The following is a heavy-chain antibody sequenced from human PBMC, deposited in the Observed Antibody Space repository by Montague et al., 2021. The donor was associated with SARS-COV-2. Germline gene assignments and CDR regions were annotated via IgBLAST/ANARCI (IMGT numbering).Heavy chain of an antibody. Sequence: SLSLSFAASGFIFSSYEMNCVRQAPGKGLERLSYISSSGGGGTKHYTDSVKGRFTISRDNAKNSLYLQMNSLRVEDTAIYYCARDRDWDDWCGMDVWGQGTTVTGS. CDR1: GFIFSSYE. CDR3: ARDRDWDDWCGMDV. CDR2: ISSSGGGGTK. V-gene: IGHV3-48*03. D-gene: IGHD2-21*01. J-gene: IGHJ6*02.